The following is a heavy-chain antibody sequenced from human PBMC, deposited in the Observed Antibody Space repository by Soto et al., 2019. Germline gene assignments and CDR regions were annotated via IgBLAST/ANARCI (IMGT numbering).Heavy chain of an antibody. D-gene: IGHD3-16*01. J-gene: IGHJ4*02. V-gene: IGHV5-51*01. Sequence: PGGSLKISCEGAGYKLGSAWIGWVRRKPGKGLEWMGIIKPGTSDIRYSPSFRGQVTISADEAANTAFLQWSSLKTSDTAKYYCARQISFVCDSWGQGTLVTVSS. CDR1: GYKLGSAW. CDR2: IKPGTSDI. CDR3: ARQISFVCDS.